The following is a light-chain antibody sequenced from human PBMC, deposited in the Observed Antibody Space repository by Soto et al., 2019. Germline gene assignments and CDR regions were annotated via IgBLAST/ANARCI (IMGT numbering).Light chain of an antibody. Sequence: QSALTQPASVSGSPGQWITISCTGTSSDVGGYNDVSWYQQHPGKAHKLMIYEVSHRPSGVSHRFAGSKSGNTASLTISGRQAEDEADYYCSSYTSSSTRVFGTGTKLTVL. CDR2: EVS. CDR3: SSYTSSSTRV. CDR1: SSDVGGYND. J-gene: IGLJ1*01. V-gene: IGLV2-14*01.